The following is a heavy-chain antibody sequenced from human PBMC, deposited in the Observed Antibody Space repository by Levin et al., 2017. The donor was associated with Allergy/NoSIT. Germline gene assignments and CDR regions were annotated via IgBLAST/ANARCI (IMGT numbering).Heavy chain of an antibody. J-gene: IGHJ4*02. V-gene: IGHV2-5*02. CDR3: AHRRGGYSWNGGYFDY. D-gene: IGHD1-1*01. Sequence: GPTLVKPTQTLTLTCTFSGFSLSTSGVGVGWIRQPPGEALECLALIYWDNDKRYSPSLRSRLTITKDTSKNQVVLTMTNMDPVDTATYFCAHRRGGYSWNGGYFDYWGQGILVSVSS. CDR2: IYWDNDK. CDR1: GFSLSTSGVG.